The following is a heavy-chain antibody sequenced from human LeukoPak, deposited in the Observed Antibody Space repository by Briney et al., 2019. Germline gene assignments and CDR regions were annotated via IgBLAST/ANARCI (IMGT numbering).Heavy chain of an antibody. CDR1: GFTFDDYG. V-gene: IGHV3-20*01. CDR3: ARVGGVGYQLLDFDY. Sequence: GGSLRLSCAASGFTFDDYGMSWVRQAPGKGLEWVSGINWNGGSTGYADSVKGRFTISRDNAKNSLYLQMNSLRAEDTALYHCARVGGVGYQLLDFDYWGQGTLVTVSS. CDR2: INWNGGST. J-gene: IGHJ4*02. D-gene: IGHD2-2*01.